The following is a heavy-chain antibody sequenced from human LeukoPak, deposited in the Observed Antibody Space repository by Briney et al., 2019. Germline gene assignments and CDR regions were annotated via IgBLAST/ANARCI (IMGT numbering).Heavy chain of an antibody. D-gene: IGHD4-23*01. CDR2: IYYSGST. CDR1: GGSICSYY. CDR3: ASGFRTTVATLDY. Sequence: SETLSLTCTVSGGSICSYYWSWIRQPPGKGLEWIGYIYYSGSTNYNPSLKSRVTISVDTSKNQFSLKLSSVTAADTAVYYCASGFRTTVATLDYWGQGTLVTVSS. V-gene: IGHV4-59*01. J-gene: IGHJ4*02.